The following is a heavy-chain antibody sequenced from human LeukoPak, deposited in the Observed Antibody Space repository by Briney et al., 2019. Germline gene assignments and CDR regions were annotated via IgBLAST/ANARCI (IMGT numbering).Heavy chain of an antibody. CDR1: GFTFSSYS. CDR3: ARDHYYGSGSYYIYGMDV. CDR2: ISSSSSYI. Sequence: PGGSLRLSCAASGFTFSSYSMNWVRQAPGKGLEWVSSISSSSSYIYYADSVKGRFTISRDNAKNSLYLQMNSLRAEDTAVYYCARDHYYGSGSYYIYGMDVWGQGTTVTVSS. V-gene: IGHV3-21*01. J-gene: IGHJ6*02. D-gene: IGHD3-10*01.